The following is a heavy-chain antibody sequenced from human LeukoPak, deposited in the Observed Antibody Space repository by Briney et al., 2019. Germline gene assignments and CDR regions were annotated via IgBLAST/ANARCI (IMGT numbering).Heavy chain of an antibody. CDR1: GGTFSSYA. D-gene: IGHD4-17*01. Sequence: SVNVSCKASGGTFSSYAISWVRQAPGQGLEWMGGIIPIFGTANYAQKFQGRVTITADESTSTAYMELSSLRSEDTAVYYCAGDLDGDYVNYYYGMDVWGQGTTVTVSS. CDR2: IIPIFGTA. J-gene: IGHJ6*02. CDR3: AGDLDGDYVNYYYGMDV. V-gene: IGHV1-69*13.